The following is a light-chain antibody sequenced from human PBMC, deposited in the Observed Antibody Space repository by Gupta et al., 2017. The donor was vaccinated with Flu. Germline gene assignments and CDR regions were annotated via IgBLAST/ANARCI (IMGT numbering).Light chain of an antibody. Sequence: QSARTQHAPVSGSPGQSITISYTGTSSDVGGYNYVSWYQHHPGKAPNLMIYEVINRPSGVSNRFSVSKSGNTTSLTISGLQAEDEADYYCSSYTSSNSLEFGGGTKLTVL. V-gene: IGLV2-14*01. CDR1: SSDVGGYNY. J-gene: IGLJ3*02. CDR2: EVI. CDR3: SSYTSSNSLE.